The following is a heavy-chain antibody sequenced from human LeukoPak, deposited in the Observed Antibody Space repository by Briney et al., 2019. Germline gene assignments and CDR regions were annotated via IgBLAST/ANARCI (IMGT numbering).Heavy chain of an antibody. D-gene: IGHD5-12*01. CDR3: ARGDDYKSTLFDY. Sequence: PSETLSLTCTVSGASLSRYFWNWIRQPPGKELEWIGYISSVGSTNYNPSLKSRVTISIDTSKNQFSLKLTSATAADTAIYYCARGDDYKSTLFDYWGQGTLVTVSS. J-gene: IGHJ4*02. V-gene: IGHV4-59*01. CDR1: GASLSRYF. CDR2: ISSVGST.